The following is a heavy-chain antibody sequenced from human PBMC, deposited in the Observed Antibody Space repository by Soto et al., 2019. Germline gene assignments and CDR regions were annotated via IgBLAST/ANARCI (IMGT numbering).Heavy chain of an antibody. V-gene: IGHV4-4*02. J-gene: IGHJ3*02. Sequence: ASETLSLTCAVSGGSIRSSNWWSWVRQPPGKGLEWIGEIYHSGSTNYNPSLKSRVTISVDKSKNQFSLKLSSVTAADTAVYYCASPTDLYPGGYGLRANDAFDIWGQGTMVTVSS. CDR1: GGSIRSSNW. CDR3: ASPTDLYPGGYGLRANDAFDI. D-gene: IGHD2-2*02. CDR2: IYHSGST.